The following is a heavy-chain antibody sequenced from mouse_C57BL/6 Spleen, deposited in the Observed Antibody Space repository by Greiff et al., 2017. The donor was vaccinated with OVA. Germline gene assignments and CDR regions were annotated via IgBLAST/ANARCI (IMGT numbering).Heavy chain of an antibody. CDR1: GFTFTDYY. CDR3: ARYRLGWAMDY. J-gene: IGHJ4*01. CDR2: IRNKANGYTT. Sequence: EVKLVESGGGLVQPGGSLSLSCAASGFTFTDYYMSWVRQPPGKALEWLGFIRNKANGYTTEYSASVKGRFTISRDNSQSILYLQMNALRAEDSATYYCARYRLGWAMDYWGQGTSVTVSS. D-gene: IGHD4-1*01. V-gene: IGHV7-3*01.